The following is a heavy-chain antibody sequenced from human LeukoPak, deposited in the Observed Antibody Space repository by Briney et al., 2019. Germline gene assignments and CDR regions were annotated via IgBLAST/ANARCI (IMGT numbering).Heavy chain of an antibody. D-gene: IGHD3-10*01. CDR3: TRTLVRGVLGMDV. CDR1: GYTFTTHD. CDR2: MNPDSGNT. Sequence: ASVKVSCKASGYTFTTHDINWVRQAPGQGLECMGWMNPDSGNTGYAQRFQGRVTMTGDSSRSTAYMELSSLTSEDTAVYYCTRTLVRGVLGMDVWGQGTTVTVSS. V-gene: IGHV1-8*01. J-gene: IGHJ6*02.